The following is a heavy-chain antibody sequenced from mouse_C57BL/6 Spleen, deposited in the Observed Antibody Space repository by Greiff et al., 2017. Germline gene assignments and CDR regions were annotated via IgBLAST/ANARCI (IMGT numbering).Heavy chain of an antibody. V-gene: IGHV1-53*01. D-gene: IGHD2-3*01. J-gene: IGHJ1*03. Sequence: VKLQQPGTELVKPGASVKLSCKASGYTFTSYWMHWVKQRPGQGLEWIGNINPSNGGTNYNEKFKSKATLTVDKSSSTAYMQLSSLTSEDSAVYYCARCDGGYYDWYFDVWGTGTTVTVSS. CDR3: ARCDGGYYDWYFDV. CDR2: INPSNGGT. CDR1: GYTFTSYW.